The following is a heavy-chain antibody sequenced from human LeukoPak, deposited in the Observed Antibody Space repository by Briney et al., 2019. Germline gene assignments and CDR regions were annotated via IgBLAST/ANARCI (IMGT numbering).Heavy chain of an antibody. CDR2: IHHSGST. CDR1: GYSISNGYY. J-gene: IGHJ4*02. CDR3: ARTKGGIAAADAYFDY. V-gene: IGHV4-38-2*02. Sequence: SETLSLTCTVSGYSISNGYYWGWIRQPPGEGLGWIESIHHSGSTYYNPSLKSRVTMSIDTSKNQFSLKLSSVTAADTAVYYCARTKGGIAAADAYFDYWGQGTLVTVSS. D-gene: IGHD6-13*01.